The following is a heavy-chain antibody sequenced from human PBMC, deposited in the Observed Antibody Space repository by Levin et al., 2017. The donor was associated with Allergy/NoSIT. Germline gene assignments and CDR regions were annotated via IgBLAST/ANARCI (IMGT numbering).Heavy chain of an antibody. J-gene: IGHJ6*03. CDR2: ISGSGDST. V-gene: IGHV3-23*01. D-gene: IGHD7-27*01. CDR1: GFTFSNYA. CDR3: ANVHRLGTSYYYSYMDG. Sequence: GESLKISCAASGFTFSNYAMIWVRQAPGKGLEWVSVISGSGDSTYYADSVKGRFTISRDNSKNTLYLHINSLRAEDTATYFCANVHRLGTSYYYSYMDGWGKGTPVTVSS.